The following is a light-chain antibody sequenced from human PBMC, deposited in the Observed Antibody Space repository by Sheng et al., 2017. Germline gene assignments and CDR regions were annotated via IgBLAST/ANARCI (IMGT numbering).Light chain of an antibody. CDR1: QSVSSSY. CDR2: RTS. Sequence: EIVLTQSPGTLSLSPGERATLSCRASQSVSSSYLAWYQQKPGQAPRLLIYRTSTRATGIPARFGGSGSGTEFTLTISGLQSEDFAVYYCQQYNVGATFGPGTKVDV. CDR3: QQYNVGAT. J-gene: IGKJ3*01. V-gene: IGKV3-20*01.